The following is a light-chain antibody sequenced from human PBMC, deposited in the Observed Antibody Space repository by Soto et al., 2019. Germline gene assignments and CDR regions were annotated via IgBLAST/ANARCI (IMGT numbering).Light chain of an antibody. V-gene: IGKV3-15*01. CDR3: QQYNNWPWT. CDR2: GAS. Sequence: EIVMTQSPATLSVSPGERATLSCRASQSVSSNLAWYQQKPGQAPRLLIYGASTRATGIPARFSGSGSGTEFTLTTSSLQSEDLAVYYCQQYNNWPWTFGQGTKVDIK. CDR1: QSVSSN. J-gene: IGKJ1*01.